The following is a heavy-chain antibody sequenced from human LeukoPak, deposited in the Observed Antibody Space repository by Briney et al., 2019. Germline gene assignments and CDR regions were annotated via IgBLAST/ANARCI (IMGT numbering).Heavy chain of an antibody. CDR2: ISTYNGDT. J-gene: IGHJ3*02. CDR1: GYTFTSYG. CDR3: ARDWNYVHDDFDI. V-gene: IGHV1-18*01. Sequence: GASVKVSCKASGYTFTSYGISWVRQAPGQGLEWMGWISTYNGDTNYAQKVQGRVTLTTDTSTSTAYMEVRSLRSDDTAVYYCARDWNYVHDDFDIWGQGTMVTVS. D-gene: IGHD1-7*01.